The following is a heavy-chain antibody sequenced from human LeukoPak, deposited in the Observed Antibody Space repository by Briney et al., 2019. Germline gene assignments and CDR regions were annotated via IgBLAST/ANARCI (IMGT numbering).Heavy chain of an antibody. CDR2: ISGSGGST. J-gene: IGHJ4*02. CDR1: GFTFSSYA. Sequence: PGRSLRLSCAASGFTFSSYAMSWVRQAPGKGLEWVSAISGSGGSTYYADSVKGRFTISRDNSKNTLYLQMNSLRAEDTAVYYCAKIPWGSYGPSGFHYWGQGTLVTVSS. V-gene: IGHV3-23*01. D-gene: IGHD5-18*01. CDR3: AKIPWGSYGPSGFHY.